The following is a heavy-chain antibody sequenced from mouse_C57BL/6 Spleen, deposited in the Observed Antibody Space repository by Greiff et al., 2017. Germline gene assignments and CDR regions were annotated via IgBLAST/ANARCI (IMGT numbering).Heavy chain of an antibody. V-gene: IGHV3-6*01. CDR1: GYSITSGYY. CDR2: ISYDGSN. J-gene: IGHJ3*01. CDR3: AREEAYYSNPSWFAY. Sequence: EVKLMESGPGLVKPSQSLSLTCSVTGYSITSGYYWNWIRQFPGNKLEWMGYISYDGSNNYNPSLKNRISITRDTSKNQFFLKLNSVTTEDTATYYCAREEAYYSNPSWFAYWGQGTLVTVSA. D-gene: IGHD2-5*01.